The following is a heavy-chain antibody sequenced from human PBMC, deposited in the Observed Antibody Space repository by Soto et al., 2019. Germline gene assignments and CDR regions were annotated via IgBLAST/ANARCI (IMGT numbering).Heavy chain of an antibody. CDR2: IYYSGTA. D-gene: IGHD4-17*01. CDR1: GGSIIGSGFH. V-gene: IGHV4-39*01. CDR3: ATRSGDYVGWFDP. J-gene: IGHJ5*02. Sequence: QLQLRESGPGLVKPSETLSLTCTVSGGSIIGSGFHWAWIRQPPGKRLEWIGSIYYSGTANDSPSLKSRLAIDVDTSKNQCSLRLSSVTAAATAVYYCATRSGDYVGWFDPWGQGTRVTVSS.